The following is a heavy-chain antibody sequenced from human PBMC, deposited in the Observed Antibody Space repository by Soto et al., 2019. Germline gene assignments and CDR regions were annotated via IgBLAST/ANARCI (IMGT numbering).Heavy chain of an antibody. CDR2: ISDSGGRT. J-gene: IGHJ6*02. CDR1: GFSFISYA. V-gene: IGHV3-23*01. Sequence: DVQLLESGGGLVRPGKSLRLSCAASGFSFISYAMSWVRQVPGKRLEWVSSISDSGGRTFYAESVEGRFTISRDDSTSTLFLQMNSLRAEDTAIYYCTKGGVRFLEWLGDVWGQGTTVTVSS. D-gene: IGHD3-3*01. CDR3: TKGGVRFLEWLGDV.